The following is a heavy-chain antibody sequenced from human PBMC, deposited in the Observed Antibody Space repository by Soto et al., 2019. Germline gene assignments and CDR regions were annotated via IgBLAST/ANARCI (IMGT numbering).Heavy chain of an antibody. D-gene: IGHD2-15*01. J-gene: IGHJ6*02. Sequence: SLRLSCAASGFTFSSYGIHWVRQAPGKGLEWVAVISYDGSNKYYTDSVKGRFIISRDNSENTLYLQMSSLRAEDTAVYYCARDYSYQRSMDVWGQGTTVTV. V-gene: IGHV3-30*03. CDR2: ISYDGSNK. CDR1: GFTFSSYG. CDR3: ARDYSYQRSMDV.